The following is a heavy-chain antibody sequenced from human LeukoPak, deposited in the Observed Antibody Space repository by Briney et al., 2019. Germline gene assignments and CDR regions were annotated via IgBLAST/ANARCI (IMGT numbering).Heavy chain of an antibody. J-gene: IGHJ5*02. CDR3: ARNLLNTIAAADTSWFDP. Sequence: SQTLSLTCAISGDSVSSNSAAWNWIRQSPSRGLEWLGRTYYRSKWYNDYAVSVKSRITINPDTSKNQFSLQLNSVTPEDTAVYYCARNLLNTIAAADTSWFDPWGQGTLVTVSS. CDR2: TYYRSKWYN. CDR1: GDSVSSNSAA. D-gene: IGHD6-13*01. V-gene: IGHV6-1*01.